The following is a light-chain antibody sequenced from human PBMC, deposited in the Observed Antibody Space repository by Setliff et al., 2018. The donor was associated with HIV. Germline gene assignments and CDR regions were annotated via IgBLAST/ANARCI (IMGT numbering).Light chain of an antibody. J-gene: IGLJ1*01. CDR1: SSNVESNT. Sequence: QSALTQPPSASGTPGQRVTISCSGGSSNVESNTVNWYQHLPGTAPKLLIYSNSPRPSGVPDRFSGSKSGTSASLAISGLQSEDEADYYCAAWDDSLNGYVFGTGTKV. CDR3: AAWDDSLNGYV. V-gene: IGLV1-44*01. CDR2: SNS.